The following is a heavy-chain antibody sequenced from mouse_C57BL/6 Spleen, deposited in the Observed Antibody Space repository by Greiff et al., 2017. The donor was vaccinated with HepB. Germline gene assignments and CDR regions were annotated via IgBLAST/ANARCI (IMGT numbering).Heavy chain of an antibody. CDR2: IDPSDSYT. CDR1: GYTFTSYW. Sequence: QVQLKQPGAELVRPGTSVKLSCKASGYTFTSYWMHWVKQRPGQGLEWIGVIDPSDSYTNYNQKFKGKATLTVDTSSSTAYMQLSSLTSEDSAVYYCARPSEVVATKAYWGQGTLVTVSA. CDR3: ARPSEVVATKAY. V-gene: IGHV1-59*01. J-gene: IGHJ3*01. D-gene: IGHD1-1*01.